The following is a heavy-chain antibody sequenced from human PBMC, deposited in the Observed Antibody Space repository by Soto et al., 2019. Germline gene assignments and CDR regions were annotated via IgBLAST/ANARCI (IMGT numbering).Heavy chain of an antibody. D-gene: IGHD3-10*01. CDR2: IYYSGST. Sequence: SETLSLTCTVSGGSISSYYWSWIRQPPGKGLEWIGYIYYSGSTNYNPSLKSRVTISVDTSNNQFSLKLSSVTAADTAVYYCARWGGAQNPYYYYYYMDVWGKGTTVTVSS. CDR3: ARWGGAQNPYYYYYYMDV. CDR1: GGSISSYY. V-gene: IGHV4-59*08. J-gene: IGHJ6*03.